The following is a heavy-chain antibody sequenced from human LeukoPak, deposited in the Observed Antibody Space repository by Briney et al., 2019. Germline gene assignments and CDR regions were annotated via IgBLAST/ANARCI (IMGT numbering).Heavy chain of an antibody. CDR2: ISWNSGSI. Sequence: PGGSLRLSCAASGFTFDDYAMHWVRQAPGKGLEWVSGISWNSGSIGYADSMKGRFTISRDNAKNSLYLQMNSLRAEDMALYYCAKSALPRLYYYYMDVWGKGTTVTVSS. CDR3: AKSALPRLYYYYMDV. D-gene: IGHD2-15*01. CDR1: GFTFDDYA. V-gene: IGHV3-9*03. J-gene: IGHJ6*03.